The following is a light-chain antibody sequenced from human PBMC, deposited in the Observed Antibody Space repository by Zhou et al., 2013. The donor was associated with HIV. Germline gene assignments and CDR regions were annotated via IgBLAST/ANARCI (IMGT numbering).Light chain of an antibody. Sequence: DIVMTQTPLSLSVTPGQPASISCKSSQSLLHSDGKTYLYWYLQKPGQSPHLLIYEVSRRFSGVPDRFSGSGSGTDFTLKISRVEAEDVGIYYCMQGIHLPYTFGQGTKLEIK. CDR2: EVS. J-gene: IGKJ2*01. CDR1: QSLLHSDGKTY. V-gene: IGKV2-29*02. CDR3: MQGIHLPYT.